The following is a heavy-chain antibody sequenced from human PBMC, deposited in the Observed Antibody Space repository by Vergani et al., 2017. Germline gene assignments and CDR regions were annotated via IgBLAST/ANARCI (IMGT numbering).Heavy chain of an antibody. CDR1: GFTFSSYW. J-gene: IGHJ6*03. CDR2: IKQDGSEK. Sequence: EVQLVESGGGLVQPGGSLRLSSAASGFTFSSYWMSWFRQAPGKGLEWVANIKQDGSEKYYVDSVKGRFTISRDNAKNSLYLQMNSLRAEDTAVYYCARDLRGSYYYYYMDVWGKGTTVTVSS. CDR3: ARDLRGSYYYYYMDV. V-gene: IGHV3-7*01. D-gene: IGHD3-16*01.